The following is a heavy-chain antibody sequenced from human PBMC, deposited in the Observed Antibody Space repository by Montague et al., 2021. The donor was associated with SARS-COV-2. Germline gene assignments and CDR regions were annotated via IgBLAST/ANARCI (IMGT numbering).Heavy chain of an antibody. CDR3: ARKTSRGLTIFGVVTASYCFDY. V-gene: IGHV4-39*01. Sequence: ETLSLTCTVSGGSISSSSYFWGWIRQPPGKGLEWIGSIYYSGSTXYNPSLKSRVTISVDTSKNQFSLKLSSVTAADTAVFYCARKTSRGLTIFGVVTASYCFDYWGQGTLVTVSS. D-gene: IGHD3-3*01. CDR2: IYYSGST. J-gene: IGHJ4*02. CDR1: GGSISSSSYF.